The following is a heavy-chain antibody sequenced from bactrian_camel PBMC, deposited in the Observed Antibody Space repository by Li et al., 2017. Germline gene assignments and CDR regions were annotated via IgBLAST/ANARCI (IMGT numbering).Heavy chain of an antibody. CDR2: INLDDNV. CDR1: GYTISNYY. V-gene: IGHV3S10*01. J-gene: IGHJ4*01. D-gene: IGHD6*01. CDR3: AAGRRGDPSSRCAAAGRAPDFPY. Sequence: DVQLVESGGGSAQAGGSLRLSCVVASGYTISNYYMGWFRQHPGKEREGVAAINLDDNVDYADSVKGRFTISRDNAKNTVYLQMNSLSPEDTAVYVCAAGRRGDPSSRCAAAGRAPDFPYWGQGTQVTVS.